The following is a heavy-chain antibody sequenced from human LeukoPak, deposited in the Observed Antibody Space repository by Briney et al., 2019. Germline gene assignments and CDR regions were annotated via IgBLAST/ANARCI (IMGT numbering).Heavy chain of an antibody. CDR2: IIPVLNIT. J-gene: IGHJ6*02. V-gene: IGHV1-69*04. CDR1: GGTFSSSA. D-gene: IGHD5-18*01. Sequence: SVKVSCKTSGGTFSSSAITWVRQPPGQGLEWMGRIIPVLNITTYAQKFQGRVTITADTSSSTVYMELSSLRSEETAVYYCAKDQGLTAPPPYGLDVWGHGNTVIVSS. CDR3: AKDQGLTAPPPYGLDV.